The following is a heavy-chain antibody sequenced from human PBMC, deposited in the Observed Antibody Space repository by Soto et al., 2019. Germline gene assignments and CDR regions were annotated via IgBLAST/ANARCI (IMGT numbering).Heavy chain of an antibody. V-gene: IGHV1-3*01. D-gene: IGHD3-3*01. CDR3: ARGPNYYDFWSGYPY. CDR1: GYTFTIYA. CDR2: INAGNGTA. Sequence: ASVKVSCKASGYTFTIYAMHWVRQAPGQRLEWMGWINAGNGTAKYAQKFQGRVTITTDASTSTAYMELSSLRSEDTAVYYCARGPNYYDFWSGYPYWGQGTLVTVSS. J-gene: IGHJ4*02.